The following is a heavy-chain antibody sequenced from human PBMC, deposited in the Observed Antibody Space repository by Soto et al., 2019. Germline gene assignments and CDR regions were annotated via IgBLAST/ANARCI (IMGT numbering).Heavy chain of an antibody. V-gene: IGHV4-59*08. CDR1: GYSITSY. Sequence: GYSITSYWIGWVRQMPGKGLEWIGYIYYSGSTNYNPSLKSRVTISVDTSKNQFSLKLSSVTAADTAVYYCASHSVVVAATQLMDVWGKGTTVNVSS. CDR3: ASHSVVVAATQLMDV. J-gene: IGHJ6*04. CDR2: IYYSGST. D-gene: IGHD2-15*01.